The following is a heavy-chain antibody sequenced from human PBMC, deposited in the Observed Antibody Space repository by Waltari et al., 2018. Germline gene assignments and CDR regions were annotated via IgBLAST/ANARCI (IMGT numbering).Heavy chain of an antibody. CDR2: IYTMGST. CDR3: ARDHSYLFDY. J-gene: IGHJ4*02. V-gene: IGHV4-61*02. CDR1: GGSISSGSYY. D-gene: IGHD1-26*01. Sequence: QVQLQESGPGLVKPSQTLSLTCTVSGGSISSGSYYWSWIRQPAGKGLEWIGRIYTMGSTNYNPALKSRVTISVDTSKNQFSLKLSSVTAADTAVYYCARDHSYLFDYWGQGTLVTVSS.